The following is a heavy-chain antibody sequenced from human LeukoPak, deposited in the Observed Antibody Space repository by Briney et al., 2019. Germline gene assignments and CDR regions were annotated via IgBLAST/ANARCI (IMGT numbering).Heavy chain of an antibody. CDR3: ARVVGSSGWYRGYFDY. D-gene: IGHD6-19*01. J-gene: IGHJ4*02. CDR1: GFTFSSYA. V-gene: IGHV3-23*01. Sequence: GGSLRLSCAASGFTFSSYAMSWVRQAPGKGLEWVSAISGSGGSTYYADSVKGRFTISRDNAKNSLYLQMNSLRVEDTAVYYCARVVGSSGWYRGYFDYWGQGTLVTVSS. CDR2: ISGSGGST.